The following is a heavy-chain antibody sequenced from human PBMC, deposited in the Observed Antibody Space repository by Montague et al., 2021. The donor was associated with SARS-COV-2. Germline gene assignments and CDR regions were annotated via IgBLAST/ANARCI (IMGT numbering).Heavy chain of an antibody. CDR1: GGSISSGGYY. CDR2: IYYSGST. D-gene: IGHD3-9*01. J-gene: IGHJ6*02. V-gene: IGHV4-31*03. Sequence: TLSLTCTVSGGSISSGGYYWSWIRQHPGKGLEWIGYIYYSGSTYYNPSLKSRVTISVDTSKNQFFLKLSSVTAADTAVYYCARDRGYFDWLFHSDYYYYGMDVWGQGTTVTVSS. CDR3: ARDRGYFDWLFHSDYYYYGMDV.